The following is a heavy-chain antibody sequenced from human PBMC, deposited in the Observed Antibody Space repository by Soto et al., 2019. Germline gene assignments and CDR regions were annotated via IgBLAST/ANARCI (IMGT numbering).Heavy chain of an antibody. D-gene: IGHD6-19*01. V-gene: IGHV4-31*03. J-gene: IGHJ3*02. CDR1: GGSISSGGYY. CDR3: ARDDPRIAVAGNDAFDI. CDR2: IYYSGST. Sequence: PSETLSLTCTVSGGSISSGGYYWSWIRQHPGKGLEWIGYIYYSGSTYYNPSLRSRVTISVDTSKNQFSLKLSSVTAADTAVYYCARDDPRIAVAGNDAFDIWGQGTMVTVSS.